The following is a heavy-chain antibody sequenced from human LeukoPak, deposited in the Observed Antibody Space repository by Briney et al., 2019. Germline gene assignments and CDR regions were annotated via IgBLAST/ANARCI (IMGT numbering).Heavy chain of an antibody. D-gene: IGHD6-13*01. J-gene: IGHJ4*02. CDR3: ARDIYAAGIAAVAYPDY. V-gene: IGHV1-18*01. Sequence: ASVKVSCKASGYTFTSYGISWVRQAPGQGLEWMGWISGYNGNTNYAQKLQGRVTMTTDTSTSTGYMELRSLRSDDTAVYYRARDIYAAGIAAVAYPDYWGQGTLVTVSS. CDR2: ISGYNGNT. CDR1: GYTFTSYG.